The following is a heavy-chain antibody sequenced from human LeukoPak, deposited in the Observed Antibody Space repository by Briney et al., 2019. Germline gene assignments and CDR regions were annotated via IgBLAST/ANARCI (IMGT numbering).Heavy chain of an antibody. CDR1: GFTFSSYS. CDR3: AKGTSSSCYSAPNY. D-gene: IGHD2-15*01. Sequence: GGSLRLSCAASGFTFSSYSMNWVRQAPGKGLEWVSAICSNDNNTYYANSVKGRFTISRDNSKNTLSLQLNSLRAEDTAVYYCAKGTSSSCYSAPNYWGQGTLVTASS. V-gene: IGHV3-23*01. CDR2: ICSNDNNT. J-gene: IGHJ4*02.